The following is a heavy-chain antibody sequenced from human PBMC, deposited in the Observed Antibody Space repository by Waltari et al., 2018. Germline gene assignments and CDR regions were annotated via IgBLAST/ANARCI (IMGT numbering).Heavy chain of an antibody. CDR3: AKAGGGY. Sequence: QVQLVESGGGVVQPGRSLRLSCAASGFTFSSYGMPWVRQAPGKGLEWVAVIWYDGSNKYYADSVKGRFTISRDNSKNTLYLQMNSLRAEDTAMYYCAKAGGGYWGQGTLVTVSS. J-gene: IGHJ4*02. V-gene: IGHV3-30*18. CDR2: IWYDGSNK. CDR1: GFTFSSYG. D-gene: IGHD3-16*01.